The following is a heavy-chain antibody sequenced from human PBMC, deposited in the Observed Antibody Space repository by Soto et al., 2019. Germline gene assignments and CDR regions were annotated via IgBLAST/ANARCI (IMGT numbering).Heavy chain of an antibody. J-gene: IGHJ6*02. V-gene: IGHV3-48*02. D-gene: IGHD3-9*01. Sequence: GGSLRLSCAASGFTFSSYSMNWVRQAPGKGLEWVSYISSSSSTIYYADSVKGRFTISRDNAKNSLYLQMNSLRDEDTAVYYCARDSYYDILTGYPTYYYYGMDVWGQGTTVTSP. CDR3: ARDSYYDILTGYPTYYYYGMDV. CDR2: ISSSSSTI. CDR1: GFTFSSYS.